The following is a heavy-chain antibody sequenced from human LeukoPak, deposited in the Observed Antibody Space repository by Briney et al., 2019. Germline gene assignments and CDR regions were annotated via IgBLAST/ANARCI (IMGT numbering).Heavy chain of an antibody. J-gene: IGHJ3*02. CDR3: AREGATWIQPRLVGAFDI. CDR2: ISYDGSNK. CDR1: GFTFSTYS. D-gene: IGHD5-18*01. V-gene: IGHV3-30*03. Sequence: GGSLRLSCAASGFTFSTYSMTWVRQAPGKGLEWVAVISYDGSNKYYADSVKGRFTISRDNSKNTLYLQMNSLRAEDTAVYYCAREGATWIQPRLVGAFDIWGQGTMVTISS.